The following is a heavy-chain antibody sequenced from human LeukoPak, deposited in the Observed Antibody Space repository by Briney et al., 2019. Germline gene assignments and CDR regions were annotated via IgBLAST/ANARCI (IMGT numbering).Heavy chain of an antibody. J-gene: IGHJ4*02. V-gene: IGHV3-23*01. Sequence: GGSLRLSCAASGFTFSSYAMSWVRQAPGKGLEWVSGSGSGGSTYYADSVKGRFTISRDNSKNTLYLQMNSLRAEDTAVYYWAKDFWSGYYPNYWGQGTLVTVSS. CDR2: SGSGGST. CDR1: GFTFSSYA. D-gene: IGHD3-3*01. CDR3: AKDFWSGYYPNY.